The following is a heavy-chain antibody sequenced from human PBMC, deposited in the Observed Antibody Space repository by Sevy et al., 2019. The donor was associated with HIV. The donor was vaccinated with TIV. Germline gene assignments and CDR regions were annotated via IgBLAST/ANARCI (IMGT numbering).Heavy chain of an antibody. V-gene: IGHV3-33*01. J-gene: IGHJ4*02. CDR1: GFTFSTYG. CDR2: IWYDGSNK. D-gene: IGHD6-19*01. CDR3: AIGGVDSSDWSESLDY. Sequence: GGSLRLSCVASGFTFSTYGMDWVRQAPGKGLEWVAVIWYDGSNKYYGDSVKGRFTISRDNSKNTLYLQMNSLRAEDTAVYYCAIGGVDSSDWSESLDYWGQGTLVTVSS.